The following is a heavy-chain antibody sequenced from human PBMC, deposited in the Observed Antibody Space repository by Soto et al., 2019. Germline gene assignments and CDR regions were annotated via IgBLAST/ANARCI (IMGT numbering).Heavy chain of an antibody. CDR3: ARDQEGNIAAAPMNYYYYYGMDV. V-gene: IGHV1-18*01. CDR1: GYTFTSYG. Sequence: ASVNVSCKASGYTFTSYGISWVRQAPGQGLEWMGWISAYNGNTNYAQKLQGRVTMTTDTSTSTAYMELRSLRSDDTAVYYCARDQEGNIAAAPMNYYYYYGMDVWGQGTTVTVSS. CDR2: ISAYNGNT. J-gene: IGHJ6*02. D-gene: IGHD6-13*01.